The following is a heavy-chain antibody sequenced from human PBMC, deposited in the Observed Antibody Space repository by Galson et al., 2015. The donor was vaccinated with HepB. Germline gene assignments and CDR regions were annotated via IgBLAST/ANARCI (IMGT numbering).Heavy chain of an antibody. J-gene: IGHJ4*02. CDR1: GFTFSSYA. V-gene: IGHV3-30-3*01. CDR3: ARGSDILTVDY. D-gene: IGHD3-9*01. Sequence: SLRLSCAASGFTFSSYAMHWVRQAPGKGLEWVAVISYDGSNKYYADSVKGRLTISRDNSKNTLYLQMNSLRAEDTAVYYCARGSDILTVDYWGQGTLVTVSS. CDR2: ISYDGSNK.